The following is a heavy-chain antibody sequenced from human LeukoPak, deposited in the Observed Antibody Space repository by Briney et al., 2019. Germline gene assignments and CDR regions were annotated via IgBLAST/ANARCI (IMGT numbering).Heavy chain of an antibody. CDR3: ARASARSSSWYGWFDP. CDR2: ITPRGGST. CDR1: GDTFTSYD. J-gene: IGHJ5*02. Sequence: ASVKVSCKASGDTFTSYDMHWVRQTPGQGLEWMGRITPRGGSTSYAQKFQGRVTMTRDTSTSTVYMELSSLRSEDTAVYYCARASARSSSWYGWFDPWGQGTLVTVSS. D-gene: IGHD6-13*01. V-gene: IGHV1-46*01.